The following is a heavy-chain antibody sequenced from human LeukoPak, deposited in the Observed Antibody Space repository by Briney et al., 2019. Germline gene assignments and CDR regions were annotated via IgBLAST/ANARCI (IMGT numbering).Heavy chain of an antibody. J-gene: IGHJ4*02. CDR1: GGSISSHY. V-gene: IGHV4-59*11. CDR2: TSYSGST. Sequence: SETLSLTCTVSGGSISSHYWSWIRQPPGKGLEWIGYTSYSGSTNYNPSLKSRVTISVDTSKNQFSLKLTCVIAADTAVYYCARAGGVVTAPLDLDYWGQGTLVTVSS. CDR3: ARAGGVVTAPLDLDY. D-gene: IGHD2-21*02.